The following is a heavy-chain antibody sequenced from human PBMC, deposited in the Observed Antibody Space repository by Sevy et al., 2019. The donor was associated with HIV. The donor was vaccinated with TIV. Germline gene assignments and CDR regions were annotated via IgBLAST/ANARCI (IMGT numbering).Heavy chain of an antibody. CDR1: GYTLNEFA. CDR3: AITREHYSDNSGYFDY. Sequence: ASVKVSCKISGYTLNEFAMHWVRQAPGKGLQWMGTFDPEDGETIYAQKFQGRFAMTEDPSTDTAYMELSSLRSEDTAVYYCAITREHYSDNSGYFDYWGQGTLVTVSS. D-gene: IGHD3-22*01. V-gene: IGHV1-24*01. CDR2: FDPEDGET. J-gene: IGHJ4*02.